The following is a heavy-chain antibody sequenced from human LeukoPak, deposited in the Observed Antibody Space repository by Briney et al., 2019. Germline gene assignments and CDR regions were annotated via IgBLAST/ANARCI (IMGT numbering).Heavy chain of an antibody. CDR1: GGTFISYA. J-gene: IGHJ5*02. CDR2: IIPIFGTA. CDR3: ARDSPTNWFDP. Sequence: SVKVSCKASGGTFISYAISWVRQAPGQGLEWMGRIIPIFGTANYAQKFQGRVTITTDEFTGTAYMELSSLRSEDTAVYYCARDSPTNWFDPWGQGTLVTVSS. V-gene: IGHV1-69*05.